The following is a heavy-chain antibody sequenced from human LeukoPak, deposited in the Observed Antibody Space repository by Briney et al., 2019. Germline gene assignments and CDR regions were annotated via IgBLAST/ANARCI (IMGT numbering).Heavy chain of an antibody. CDR1: GGSFSGYY. Sequence: SETLSLTCAVYGGSFSGYYWSWIRQPPGKGLEWIGEINHGGSTNYNPSLKSRVTISVDTSKNQFSLKLSSVTAADTAVYCCARTATRNYYGSGSSRTNWFDPWGQGTLVTVSS. J-gene: IGHJ5*02. CDR2: INHGGST. V-gene: IGHV4-34*01. D-gene: IGHD3-10*01. CDR3: ARTATRNYYGSGSSRTNWFDP.